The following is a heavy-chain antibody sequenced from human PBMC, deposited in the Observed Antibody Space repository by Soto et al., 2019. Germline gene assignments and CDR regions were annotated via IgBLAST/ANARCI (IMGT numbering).Heavy chain of an antibody. V-gene: IGHV3-23*01. CDR1: GFTFSSYA. Sequence: SGGSLRLSCAASGFTFSSYAMSWVRQAPGKGLEWVSAISGSGGSTYYADSVKGRFTISRDNSKNTLYLQMNSLRAEDTAVYYCAKIVDTAMVNYYYGMDVWGQGTTVTVSS. J-gene: IGHJ6*02. D-gene: IGHD5-18*01. CDR2: ISGSGGST. CDR3: AKIVDTAMVNYYYGMDV.